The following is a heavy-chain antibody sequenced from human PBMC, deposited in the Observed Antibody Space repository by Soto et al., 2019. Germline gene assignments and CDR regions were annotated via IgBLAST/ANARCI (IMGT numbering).Heavy chain of an antibody. J-gene: IGHJ5*02. CDR2: INHSGST. D-gene: IGHD3-3*02. Sequence: QVQLQQWGAGLLKPSETLSLTCAVYGGSFSGYYWSWIRQPPGKGLEWIGEINHSGSTNYNPSLKSRVTISVDTSKNQFSLKLSSVTAADTAVYYCALISSPAQTDWFDPWGQGTLVTVSS. CDR1: GGSFSGYY. V-gene: IGHV4-34*01. CDR3: ALISSPAQTDWFDP.